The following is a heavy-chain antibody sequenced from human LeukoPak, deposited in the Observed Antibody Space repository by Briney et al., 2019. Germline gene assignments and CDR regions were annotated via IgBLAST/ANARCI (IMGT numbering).Heavy chain of an antibody. Sequence: GASVKVSCKASGYTFSSYGVSWVRQAPGQGLEWMGWISAYNGNTNYAQKVQGRVTMTTDTFTSTAYMDLRSLRSDDTAVYYCAGTIDYGDSEVLDYWGQGTLVTVSS. CDR3: AGTIDYGDSEVLDY. V-gene: IGHV1-18*01. D-gene: IGHD4-17*01. CDR2: ISAYNGNT. J-gene: IGHJ4*02. CDR1: GYTFSSYG.